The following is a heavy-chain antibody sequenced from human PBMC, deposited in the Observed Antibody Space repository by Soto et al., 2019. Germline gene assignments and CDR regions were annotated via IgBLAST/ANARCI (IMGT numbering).Heavy chain of an antibody. V-gene: IGHV2-5*02. CDR3: AHVGYSSSCDWVPRYYSHSAMDF. CDR1: GFSLSTSGGG. J-gene: IGHJ6*02. D-gene: IGHD6-13*01. Sequence: SGPTLVNPTQTLTLTCTFSGFSLSTSGGGVGWIRQPPGKALEWLALIYWGDGKRYSPPLKSRLTITKDTSQTQVGLTMTKMVPVNTATSDCAHVGYSSSCDWVPRYYSHSAMDFSGQGTTVTVS. CDR2: IYWGDGK.